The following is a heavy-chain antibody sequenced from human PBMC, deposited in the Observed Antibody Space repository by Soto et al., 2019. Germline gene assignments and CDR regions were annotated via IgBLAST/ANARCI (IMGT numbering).Heavy chain of an antibody. D-gene: IGHD2-15*01. V-gene: IGHV4-59*01. CDR2: SYYTGST. J-gene: IGHJ6*02. CDR3: ARALRGVVVVAAGEMDV. Sequence: QVQLQESGPGLVKPSETLSLTCSVSGGSISSDYWSWSRQPPGKGLEWIGYSYYTGSTNYNPSLKSRVTIYVDTSKNQFSLNLRSVTAADTAVYSCARALRGVVVVAAGEMDVWGQGTTVTVSS. CDR1: GGSISSDY.